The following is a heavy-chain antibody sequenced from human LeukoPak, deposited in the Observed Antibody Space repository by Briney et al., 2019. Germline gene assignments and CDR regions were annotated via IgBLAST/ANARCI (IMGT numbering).Heavy chain of an antibody. CDR3: ARSSHRDGDTFDY. D-gene: IGHD3-10*01. J-gene: IGHJ4*02. CDR2: SDPEDGET. CDR1: GYTLTELS. V-gene: IGHV1-24*01. Sequence: GASVKVSCKVSGYTLTELSMHWVRQAPGKGLEWMGGSDPEDGETIYAQKFQGRVTMTTDPSTTTAYMELRSLRSDDTAVYYCARSSHRDGDTFDYWGQGTLVTVSS.